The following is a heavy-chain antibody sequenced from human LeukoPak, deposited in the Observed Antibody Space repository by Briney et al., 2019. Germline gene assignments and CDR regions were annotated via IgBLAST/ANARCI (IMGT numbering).Heavy chain of an antibody. CDR2: IRSKAYGGTT. D-gene: IGHD3-22*01. J-gene: IGHJ3*02. CDR1: GFTFGDYA. CDR3: TREKEPEGTMIVVIDAFDI. V-gene: IGHV3-49*03. Sequence: AGGSLRLSCTASGFTFGDYAMSWFRQAPGKGLEWVGFIRSKAYGGTTEYAASVKGRFTISRDDSKSIAYLQMNSLKTEDTAVYYCTREKEPEGTMIVVIDAFDIWGQGTMVTVSS.